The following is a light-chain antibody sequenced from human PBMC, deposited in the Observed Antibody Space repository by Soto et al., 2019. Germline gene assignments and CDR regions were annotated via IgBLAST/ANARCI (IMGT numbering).Light chain of an antibody. Sequence: EIVLTQSPGTLSLSPGERATLSCRASQSVSSSFLAWYQQKPGQAPRLLIYAAYSKTTGIPGRFSGSGSGTDSTLTISRQSHEDFADYYCQQDDSSVRTFGQGSKVEIK. J-gene: IGKJ2*02. V-gene: IGKV3-20*01. CDR2: AAY. CDR1: QSVSSSF. CDR3: QQDDSSVRT.